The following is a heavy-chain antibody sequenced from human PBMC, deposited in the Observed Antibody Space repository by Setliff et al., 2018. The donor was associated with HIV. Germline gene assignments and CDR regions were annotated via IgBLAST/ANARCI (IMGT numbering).Heavy chain of an antibody. CDR3: ARHVILLEWLSYFYMDV. Sequence: PSETLSLTCAVSGASISSGNWWSWVRQSPGKGLEWIGEIFHTGSTNYNASLKSRVTISLDTSKRQLSLRLTSVTAADTAVYYCARHVILLEWLSYFYMDVWGKGATVTVSS. CDR1: GASISSGNW. CDR2: IFHTGST. J-gene: IGHJ6*03. D-gene: IGHD6-19*01. V-gene: IGHV4-4*02.